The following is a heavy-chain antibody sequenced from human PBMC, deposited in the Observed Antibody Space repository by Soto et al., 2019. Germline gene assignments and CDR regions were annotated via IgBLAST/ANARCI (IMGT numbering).Heavy chain of an antibody. CDR2: INHSGST. CDR1: GGSFSGYY. CDR3: ARGRIAARPSDY. Sequence: SETLSLTCAVYGGSFSGYYWSWIRQPPGKGLEWIGEINHSGSTNYNPSLKSRVTISVDTSKNQFSLKLSSVTAADTAVYYCARGRIAARPSDYWGQGTLVTVSS. J-gene: IGHJ4*02. V-gene: IGHV4-34*01. D-gene: IGHD6-6*01.